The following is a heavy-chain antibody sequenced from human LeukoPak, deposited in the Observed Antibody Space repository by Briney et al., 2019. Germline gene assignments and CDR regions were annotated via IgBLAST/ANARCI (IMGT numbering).Heavy chain of an antibody. CDR2: IIWNGGST. Sequence: GGSLRLSCAASGFTFDDYGMSWVRQAPGKGLEWVSGIIWNGGSTGYADSVKGRFTISRDNSKNTVYLQMNSLRAEDTAVYYCAKVMKGSERLTMVRGVIIKTAGLYYMDVWGKGTTVTVSS. D-gene: IGHD3-10*01. CDR3: AKVMKGSERLTMVRGVIIKTAGLYYMDV. CDR1: GFTFDDYG. J-gene: IGHJ6*03. V-gene: IGHV3-20*04.